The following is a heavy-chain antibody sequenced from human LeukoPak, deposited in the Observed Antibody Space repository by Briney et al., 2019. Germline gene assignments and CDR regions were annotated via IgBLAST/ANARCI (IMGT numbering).Heavy chain of an antibody. CDR2: ISSSGSTI. J-gene: IGHJ4*02. CDR3: ARDSSVRGVMRY. CDR1: GFTFSSYE. D-gene: IGHD3-10*01. Sequence: PGGSLRLSCAASGFTFSSYEMNWVRQAPGKGLEGVSYISSSGSTIYYADSVKGRFTISRDNGKNSLYLQMNSLRAEDTAVYYCARDSSVRGVMRYWGQGTLVTVSS. V-gene: IGHV3-48*03.